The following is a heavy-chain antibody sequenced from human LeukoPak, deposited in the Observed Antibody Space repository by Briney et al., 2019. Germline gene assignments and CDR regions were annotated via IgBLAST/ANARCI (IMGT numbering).Heavy chain of an antibody. CDR2: ISGSGSST. D-gene: IGHD3-10*01. J-gene: IGHJ4*02. CDR3: AKGSMGRGPDY. CDR1: GFTFSSYS. Sequence: GGSLRLSCAASGFTFSSYSMNWVRQAPGKGLEWVSGISGSGSSTYYADSVKGRFTISRDNSKNTLYLQMNSLRAEDTAIYYCAKGSMGRGPDYWGQGTLVTVSS. V-gene: IGHV3-23*01.